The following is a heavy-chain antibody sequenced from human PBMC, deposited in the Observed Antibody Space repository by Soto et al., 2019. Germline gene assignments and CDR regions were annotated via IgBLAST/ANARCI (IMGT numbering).Heavy chain of an antibody. CDR2: VKDGGST. V-gene: IGHV4-34*01. J-gene: IGHJ4*02. D-gene: IGHD5-12*01. Sequence: QVQLQQWGAGLLKPSETLSLTCTVNGGSLTGYYWSWIRQPPGKGLEWIGEVKDGGSTNYSPSLRGXXSXSVXTSKNHFSLRLNSVTAADTAVYFCARGQEGIVATHWDQGALVTVS. CDR1: GGSLTGYY. CDR3: ARGQEGIVATH.